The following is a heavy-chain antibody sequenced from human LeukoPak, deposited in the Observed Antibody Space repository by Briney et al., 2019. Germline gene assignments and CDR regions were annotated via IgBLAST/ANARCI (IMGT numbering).Heavy chain of an antibody. D-gene: IGHD2-15*01. CDR3: AGREAWTSLPYYMDV. CDR2: ISSSGNTI. V-gene: IGHV3-11*04. CDR1: GFTFSDYY. Sequence: GGSLRLSCAASGFTFSDYYISWIRQAPGKGLEWVSYISSSGNTIYYADSVKGRFTISRDNAKNSLYLQMNSLRAEDTAVYYCAGREAWTSLPYYMDVWGKGTTVTVSS. J-gene: IGHJ6*03.